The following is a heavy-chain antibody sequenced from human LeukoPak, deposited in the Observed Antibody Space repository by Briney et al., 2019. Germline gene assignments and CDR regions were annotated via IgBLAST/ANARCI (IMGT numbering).Heavy chain of an antibody. Sequence: PSETLSLTCAVSGGSISSSGYYWTWIRQLPGKGLEWIGHIYNSGITNYNPSLKSRVVISLDTSKNHFSLRLTSVTAADTAAYYCARDHCSSTSCYTESDLLSAFDIWGQGTMVTVSS. D-gene: IGHD2-2*02. J-gene: IGHJ3*02. CDR2: IYNSGIT. CDR1: GGSISSSGYY. CDR3: ARDHCSSTSCYTESDLLSAFDI. V-gene: IGHV4-31*11.